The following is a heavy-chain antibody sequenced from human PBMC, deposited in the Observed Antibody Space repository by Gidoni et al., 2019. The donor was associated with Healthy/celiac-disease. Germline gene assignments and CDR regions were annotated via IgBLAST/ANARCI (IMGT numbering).Heavy chain of an antibody. J-gene: IGHJ4*02. CDR2: ISYDGSNK. CDR3: ARAFERAIVLMVYGLDY. D-gene: IGHD2-8*01. CDR1: GFTFSSYA. Sequence: QVKLVESGGGVVQPGRSLRLSCAASGFTFSSYAMHWVRQAPGKGLELVAVISYDGSNKYYADSVKGRFTISRDNSKNTLYLQMNSLRAEDTAVYYCARAFERAIVLMVYGLDYWGQGTLVTVSS. V-gene: IGHV3-30-3*01.